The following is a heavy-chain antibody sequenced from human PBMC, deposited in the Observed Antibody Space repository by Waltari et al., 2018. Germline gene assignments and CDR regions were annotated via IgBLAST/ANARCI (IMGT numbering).Heavy chain of an antibody. Sequence: QLHLQESGPGLLKPSETLSLTCAVSGYSISGGDFWGWIRQPPGKGLDWIGIIYPGGDTYFNPSLKRRVTISVDKSKNQYSLSLRSMTAADTAVYYCARRGRLSSYFFDYWGQGTLVTVSS. CDR1: GYSISGGDF. D-gene: IGHD2-15*01. V-gene: IGHV4-38-2*01. CDR3: ARRGRLSSYFFDY. J-gene: IGHJ4*02. CDR2: IYPGGDT.